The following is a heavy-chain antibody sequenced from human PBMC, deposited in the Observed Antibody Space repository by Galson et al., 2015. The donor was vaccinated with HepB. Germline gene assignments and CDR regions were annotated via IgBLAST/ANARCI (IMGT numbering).Heavy chain of an antibody. CDR2: IIPDFRTP. Sequence: SVKVSCKVSGGTFRTYAFTWVRQAPGQGLEWMGGIIPDFRTPHFARTFQDRVTIIADESTKTIYMELGSLRTEDTAVFYCATNGVTNYDILTAYSGMRIWGQGTLVTVSS. CDR3: ATNGVTNYDILTAYSGMRI. V-gene: IGHV1-69*13. D-gene: IGHD3-9*01. J-gene: IGHJ4*02. CDR1: GGTFRTYA.